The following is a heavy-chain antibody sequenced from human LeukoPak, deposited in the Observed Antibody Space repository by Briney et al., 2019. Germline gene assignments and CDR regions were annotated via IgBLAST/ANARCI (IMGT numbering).Heavy chain of an antibody. Sequence: PGGSLRLSCAATGFTFSTYGMHWVRQAPGKGLEWVAVIWSDGNNKFYAGSVKGRFTFSRDNSRNTLSLQMNSLRAEDTAVYYCVKERGPFDAFDIWGQGTMVTVSS. CDR3: VKERGPFDAFDI. V-gene: IGHV3-33*06. CDR2: IWSDGNNK. CDR1: GFTFSTYG. J-gene: IGHJ3*02.